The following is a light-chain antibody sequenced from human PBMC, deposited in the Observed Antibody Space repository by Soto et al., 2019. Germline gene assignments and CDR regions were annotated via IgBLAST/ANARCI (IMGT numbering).Light chain of an antibody. CDR3: QQYHNLWT. V-gene: IGKV3-15*01. Sequence: EIVLTQSPGTLSLSPGERATLSCRASQSVRSDLVWYQQKPGQPPRLLIYGASTRAAGIPVRFSGSGSGTEFTLTISSLQSEDFALYYCQQYHNLWTFGQGTKVDIK. CDR1: QSVRSD. CDR2: GAS. J-gene: IGKJ1*01.